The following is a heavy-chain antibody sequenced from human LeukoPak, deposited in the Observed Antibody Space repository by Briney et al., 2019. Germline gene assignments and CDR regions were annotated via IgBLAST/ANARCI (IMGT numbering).Heavy chain of an antibody. J-gene: IGHJ4*02. CDR3: ARGSRDGYNSPGSQSYGY. D-gene: IGHD5-24*01. V-gene: IGHV4-34*01. CDR1: GGSFSGYY. CDR2: INHSGST. Sequence: SETLSLTCAVNGGSFSGYYWSWIRQPPGKGLEWIGEINHSGSTNYNPSLKSRVTISVDTSKNQFSLKLSSVTAADTAVYYCARGSRDGYNSPGSQSYGYWGQGTLVTVSS.